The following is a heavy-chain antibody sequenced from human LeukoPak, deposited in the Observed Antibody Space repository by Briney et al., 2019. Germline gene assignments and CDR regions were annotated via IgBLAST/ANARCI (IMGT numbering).Heavy chain of an antibody. V-gene: IGHV1-18*01. J-gene: IGHJ4*02. CDR2: ISAYNGNT. CDR3: ARDRYCSGGCCYSGRAY. Sequence: ASVKVSCKASGYTFTSYGISWVRQAPGQGLEWMGWISAYNGNTNYAQKLQGRVTMTTDTSTSTAYMELRSLRSDDTAVYYCARDRYCSGGCCYSGRAYWGQGTLVTVSS. D-gene: IGHD2-15*01. CDR1: GYTFTSYG.